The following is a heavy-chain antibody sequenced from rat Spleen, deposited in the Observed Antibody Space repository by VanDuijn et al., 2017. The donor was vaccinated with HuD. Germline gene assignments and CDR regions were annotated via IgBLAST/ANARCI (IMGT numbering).Heavy chain of an antibody. J-gene: IGHJ2*01. CDR2: MRYDGDT. CDR1: EFSLTGNN. V-gene: IGHV2S30*01. CDR3: ARSLYSSPLFDH. D-gene: IGHD1-2*01. Sequence: QVQLKESGPGLVQPSQTLSLTCTVSEFSLTGNNFHWVRQPPGKGLEWMGRMRYDGDTSYNSALKSRLSISRDTSKNQVFLEMGSLQSEDTAIYYCARSLYSSPLFDHWGQGVMVTVSS.